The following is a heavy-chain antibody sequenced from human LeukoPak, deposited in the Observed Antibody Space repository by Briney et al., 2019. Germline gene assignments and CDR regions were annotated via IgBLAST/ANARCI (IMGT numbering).Heavy chain of an antibody. J-gene: IGHJ3*02. V-gene: IGHV4-31*03. Sequence: PSETLSLTCTVSGGSISSGGYYWRWIRQHPGKGLEWIGYIYYSGSTYYNPSLKSRVTISVDTSKNQFSLKLSSVTAADTAVYYCARDKRVPDAFDIWGQGTMVTVSS. D-gene: IGHD3-10*01. CDR2: IYYSGST. CDR1: GGSISSGGYY. CDR3: ARDKRVPDAFDI.